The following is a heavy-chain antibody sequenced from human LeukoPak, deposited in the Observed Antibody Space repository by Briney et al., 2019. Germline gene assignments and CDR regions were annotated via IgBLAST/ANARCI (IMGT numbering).Heavy chain of an antibody. CDR1: GFIFSSYW. D-gene: IGHD3-3*01. CDR2: INSDGSST. V-gene: IGHV3-74*01. J-gene: IGHJ5*02. CDR3: ARVRYYGNWFDP. Sequence: GGSLRLSCAASGFIFSSYWMHWVRQAPGKGLVWVSRINSDGSSTSYADSVKGRFTISRDNAKNTLYLQMNSLRAEDTAVYYCARVRYYGNWFDPWGQGTLVTASS.